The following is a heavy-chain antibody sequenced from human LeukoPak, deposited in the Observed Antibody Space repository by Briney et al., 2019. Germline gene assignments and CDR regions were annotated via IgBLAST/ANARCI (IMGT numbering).Heavy chain of an antibody. V-gene: IGHV4-4*02. J-gene: IGHJ4*02. CDR2: VNLQGST. CDR1: GGSISNTNW. CDR3: ARDRSDGSGYYGYYFDY. Sequence: SGTLSLTCGVSGGSISNTNWWTWVRQPPGKGLEWIGEVNLQGSTNYNPSLKSRVAISVDKSENHISLKLTSVTAADTAVYYCARDRSDGSGYYGYYFDYWGQGTLVSVSS. D-gene: IGHD3-22*01.